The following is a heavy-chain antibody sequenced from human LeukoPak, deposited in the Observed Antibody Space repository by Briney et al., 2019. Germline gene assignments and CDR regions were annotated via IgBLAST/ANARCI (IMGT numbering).Heavy chain of an antibody. Sequence: GGSLRLSCAASGFTFSSYGMNWVRQAPGKGLEWVAVIWYGESNKYYADSVKGRFTISRDNSKNTLYLQMNSLRAEDTAVYYCAKVATSCSSTSCPDAFDIWGQGTMVTVSS. J-gene: IGHJ3*02. CDR2: IWYGESNK. CDR1: GFTFSSYG. D-gene: IGHD2-2*01. V-gene: IGHV3-30*02. CDR3: AKVATSCSSTSCPDAFDI.